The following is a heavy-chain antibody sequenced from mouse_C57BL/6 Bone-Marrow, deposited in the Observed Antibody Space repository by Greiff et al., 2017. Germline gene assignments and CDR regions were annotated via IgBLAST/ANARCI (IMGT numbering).Heavy chain of an antibody. Sequence: VQLQQPGAELVRPGSSVKLSCKASGYTFTSYWMDWVKQRPGQGLEWIGNIYPSDSETHYNQKFKDKATLTVDKSSSRAYMELRSLTSEDSAVYFCARSDGYNGYWGQGTTLTVSS. CDR2: IYPSDSET. V-gene: IGHV1-61*01. CDR3: ARSDGYNGY. CDR1: GYTFTSYW. J-gene: IGHJ2*01. D-gene: IGHD2-3*01.